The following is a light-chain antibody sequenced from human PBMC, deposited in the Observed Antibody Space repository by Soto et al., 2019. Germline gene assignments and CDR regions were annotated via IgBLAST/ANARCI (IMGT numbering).Light chain of an antibody. Sequence: QSALTQPPSASGSPGQSVTISCTGTSSDVGGYNYVSWFQHHPGKAPKVMIYEVSKRPSGVPDRFSGSKSGNTASLTVSGLQAEDEADYYCSSYAGRSVVFGGGTKLTVL. CDR1: SSDVGGYNY. V-gene: IGLV2-8*01. CDR3: SSYAGRSVV. CDR2: EVS. J-gene: IGLJ2*01.